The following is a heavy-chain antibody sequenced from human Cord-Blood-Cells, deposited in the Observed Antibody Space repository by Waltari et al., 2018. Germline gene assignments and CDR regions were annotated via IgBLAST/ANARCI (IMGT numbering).Heavy chain of an antibody. Sequence: QLQLQESGSGLVKPSQTLSLTCAVSVGSISSGGYCWSWIRQPPGKGLEWIGYTYHRWSTYYNPSLKSRVTISVDRSKNQFSLKLSSVTAADTAVYYCARGGPSRYCGGDCYDYWGQGTLVTVSS. CDR3: ARGGPSRYCGGDCYDY. J-gene: IGHJ4*02. D-gene: IGHD2-21*01. CDR1: VGSISSGGYC. V-gene: IGHV4-30-2*01. CDR2: TYHRWST.